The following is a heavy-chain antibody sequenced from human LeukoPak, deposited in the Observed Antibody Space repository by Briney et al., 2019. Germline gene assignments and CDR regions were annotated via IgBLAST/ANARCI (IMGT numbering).Heavy chain of an antibody. Sequence: KPSETLSLTCTVSGGSISSSNYYWSWIRQPPGQGLEWIGSTFYSGSTYYNPSLESRVTISVDTSKKQFSLRLSSVTAADTAVYYCARHTDWADAFDIWGQGTMVTVSS. CDR1: GGSISSSNYY. CDR3: ARHTDWADAFDI. CDR2: TFYSGST. V-gene: IGHV4-39*01. J-gene: IGHJ3*02. D-gene: IGHD3-9*01.